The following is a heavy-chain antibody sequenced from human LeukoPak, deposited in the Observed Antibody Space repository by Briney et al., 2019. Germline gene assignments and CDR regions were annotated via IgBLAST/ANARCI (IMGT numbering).Heavy chain of an antibody. CDR1: GFTFSSYA. J-gene: IGHJ4*02. Sequence: GGSLRLSCAASGFTFSSYAMGWVRQAPGKGLEWVSAISGSGGSTYYADSVKGRSTISRDNSKNTLYLQMNSLRAEDTAVYYCAKDGSGSYFKSYFFDYWGQGTLVTVSS. D-gene: IGHD3-10*01. V-gene: IGHV3-23*01. CDR2: ISGSGGST. CDR3: AKDGSGSYFKSYFFDY.